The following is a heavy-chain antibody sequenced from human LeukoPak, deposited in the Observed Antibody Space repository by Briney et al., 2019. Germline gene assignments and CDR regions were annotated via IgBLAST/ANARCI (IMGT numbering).Heavy chain of an antibody. V-gene: IGHV1-69*04. CDR1: GGTFSYSG. CDR2: IIPILDVT. D-gene: IGHD2-21*02. Sequence: GASVKVSCKASGGTFSYSGISWVRQAPGQGLEWMGRIIPILDVTYYAQKFQGRVTITADKSTSTSYMELSSLTSEDTAVYYCARENGAYCGGDCFPDYLDLWGQGTLVTVSS. J-gene: IGHJ4*02. CDR3: ARENGAYCGGDCFPDYLDL.